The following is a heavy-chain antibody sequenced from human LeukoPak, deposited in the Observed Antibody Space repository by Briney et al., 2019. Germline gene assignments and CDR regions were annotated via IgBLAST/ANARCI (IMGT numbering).Heavy chain of an antibody. V-gene: IGHV4-4*07. Sequence: SETLSLTCTVSGGSISSYYWSWIRQPAGKGLEWIGRIYTSGSTNYNPSLKSRVTMSVDTSKNQFSLKLSSVTAADTAVYYCARDGEVYCTNGVCYGDAFDIWGQGTMVTVSS. J-gene: IGHJ3*02. CDR3: ARDGEVYCTNGVCYGDAFDI. D-gene: IGHD2-8*01. CDR1: GGSISSYY. CDR2: IYTSGST.